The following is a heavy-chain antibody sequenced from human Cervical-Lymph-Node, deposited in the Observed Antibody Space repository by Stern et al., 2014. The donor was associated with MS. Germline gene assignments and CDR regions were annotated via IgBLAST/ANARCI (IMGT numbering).Heavy chain of an antibody. J-gene: IGHJ6*02. Sequence: EVQLVESGGGLVQPGRSLRLSCAASGFTFDDYAMYWVRQVPGKGLEWVSGISWNSGSIGHADSVKGRFTISRDNAKNSLYLQMNSLRAEDTALYYCAKGLSYGDFYYYAMDVWGQGTTVTVSS. D-gene: IGHD4/OR15-4a*01. CDR3: AKGLSYGDFYYYAMDV. V-gene: IGHV3-9*01. CDR2: ISWNSGSI. CDR1: GFTFDDYA.